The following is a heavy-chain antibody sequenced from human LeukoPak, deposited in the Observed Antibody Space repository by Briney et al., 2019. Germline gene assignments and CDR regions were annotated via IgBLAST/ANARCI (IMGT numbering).Heavy chain of an antibody. J-gene: IGHJ2*01. CDR2: IRHDGNKK. CDR3: AQQGGRDTYGRNWYFGL. CDR1: GFTVSSNY. V-gene: IGHV3-30*02. Sequence: GGSLRLSCAASGFTVSSNYMSWVRQAPGKGLEWVAFIRHDGNKKYLPDSMKGRFSVSRDNSNNTLYLQMNSLRPDDTALYSCAQQGGRDTYGRNWYFGLWGRGTLVTVSS. D-gene: IGHD2-8*01.